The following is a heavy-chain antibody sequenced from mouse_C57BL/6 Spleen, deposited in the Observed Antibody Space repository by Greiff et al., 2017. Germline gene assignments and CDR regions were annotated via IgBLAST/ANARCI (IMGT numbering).Heavy chain of an antibody. CDR3: ASNCYGSSYYAMDY. V-gene: IGHV1-64*01. CDR1: GYTFTSYW. Sequence: QVQLKQPGAELVKPGASVKLSCKASGYTFTSYWMHWVKQRPGQGLEWIGMIHPNSGSTNYNEKFKSKATLTVDKSSSTAYMQLSSLTSEDSAVYYCASNCYGSSYYAMDYWGQGTSVTVSS. CDR2: IHPNSGST. J-gene: IGHJ4*01. D-gene: IGHD1-1*01.